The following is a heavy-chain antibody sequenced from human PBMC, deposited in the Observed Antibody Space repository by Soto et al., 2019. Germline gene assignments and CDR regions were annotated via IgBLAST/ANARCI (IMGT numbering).Heavy chain of an antibody. CDR1: GFTFSSYP. V-gene: IGHV3-23*01. J-gene: IGHJ6*02. Sequence: EVQLLESGGGLVQPGGSRRLSCATSGFTFSSYPMTWVRQAPGKGLQWVSTISSIDGSTYYADSVKGRFTISRDISTNTLYLQMNSLRAEDTAVYYCVKRMESDSRYYGLDVWGQGTKGTVSS. CDR3: VKRMESDSRYYGLDV. CDR2: ISSIDGST. D-gene: IGHD2-21*02.